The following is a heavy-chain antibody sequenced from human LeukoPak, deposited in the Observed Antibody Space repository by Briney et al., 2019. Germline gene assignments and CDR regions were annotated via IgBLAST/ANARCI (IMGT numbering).Heavy chain of an antibody. Sequence: ASVKVSCKASGGTFRTFAISWVRQAPGQGLEWMGGIIPIFGTANYAQKFQGRATITADESTTTAYMELSSLRSEDTAVYYCARVINSGYDTRGWFDSWGQGTLVTVSS. J-gene: IGHJ5*01. D-gene: IGHD5-12*01. CDR1: GGTFRTFA. CDR3: ARVINSGYDTRGWFDS. CDR2: IIPIFGTA. V-gene: IGHV1-69*13.